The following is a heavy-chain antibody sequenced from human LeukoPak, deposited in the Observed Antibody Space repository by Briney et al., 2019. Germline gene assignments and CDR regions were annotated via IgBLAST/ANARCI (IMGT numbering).Heavy chain of an antibody. D-gene: IGHD4-17*01. CDR2: IYYSGST. CDR3: ARAGYGDYKLDY. Sequence: SETLSLTCTVSGGSISSGDYYWRWIRQPPGKGLEWLGYIYYSGSTYYNPSLKSRVTISVDTSKNQFSLKLSSVTAADTAVYYCARAGYGDYKLDYWGQGTLVTVSS. J-gene: IGHJ4*02. CDR1: GGSISSGDYY. V-gene: IGHV4-30-4*08.